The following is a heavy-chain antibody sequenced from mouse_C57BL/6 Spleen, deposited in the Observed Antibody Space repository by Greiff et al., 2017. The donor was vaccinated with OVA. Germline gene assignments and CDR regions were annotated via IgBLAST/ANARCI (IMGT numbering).Heavy chain of an antibody. V-gene: IGHV2-6*01. J-gene: IGHJ4*01. CDR2: IWGVGST. CDR1: GFSLTSSG. Sequence: VMLVESGPGLVAPSQSLSITCTVSGFSLTSSGVDWVRQSPGKGLEWLGVIWGVGSTNYNSALNSRLSISKDNSKSQVFLKMNSLQTDDTAMYYCASRDYDNYAMDYWGQGTSVTVSS. CDR3: ASRDYDNYAMDY. D-gene: IGHD2-4*01.